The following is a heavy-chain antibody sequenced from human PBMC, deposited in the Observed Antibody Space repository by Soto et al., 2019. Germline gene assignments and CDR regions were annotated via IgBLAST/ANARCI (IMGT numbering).Heavy chain of an antibody. Sequence: SETLSLTCAVSGYSISSSNWWGWIRQPAGKGLEWIGYIYYTGSTHYNPSLKSRVTMSVDTSKNQFSLKLSSVTAADTAVYYCARGTVGATILHAFDIWGQGTMVTVSS. V-gene: IGHV4-28*03. CDR2: IYYTGST. CDR1: GYSISSSNW. J-gene: IGHJ3*02. CDR3: ARGTVGATILHAFDI. D-gene: IGHD1-26*01.